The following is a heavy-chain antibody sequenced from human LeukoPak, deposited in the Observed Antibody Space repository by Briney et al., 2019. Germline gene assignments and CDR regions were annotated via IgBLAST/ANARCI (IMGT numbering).Heavy chain of an antibody. Sequence: SGGSLRLSCAASGFTFSSYWMRWVRQAPGKGREWVANIKQDGSEKYYVDSVKGRFTISRENAKNSLYVQMNSLRAEDTAVSYCPRDRDSIVCSEFDYWGQGTLVTVSS. CDR1: GFTFSSYW. V-gene: IGHV3-7*01. D-gene: IGHD6-19*01. CDR3: PRDRDSIVCSEFDY. CDR2: IKQDGSEK. J-gene: IGHJ4*02.